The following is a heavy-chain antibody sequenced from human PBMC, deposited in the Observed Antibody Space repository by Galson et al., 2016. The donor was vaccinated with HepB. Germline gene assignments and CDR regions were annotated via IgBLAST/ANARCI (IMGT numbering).Heavy chain of an antibody. CDR1: GFTFSSYG. D-gene: IGHD6-19*01. J-gene: IGHJ4*02. V-gene: IGHV3-33*01. CDR3: ARDRETSGWDGGY. Sequence: SLRLSCAASGFTFSSYGMHWVRQAPGKGLEWVAVIWYDGSNKYYIDSVKGRFTISRDNSKNTLYLQMNSLRAEDTGVYYCARDRETSGWDGGYWGQGTLVTVSS. CDR2: IWYDGSNK.